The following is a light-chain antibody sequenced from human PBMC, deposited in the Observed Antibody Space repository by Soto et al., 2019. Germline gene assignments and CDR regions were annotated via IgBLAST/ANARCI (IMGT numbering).Light chain of an antibody. CDR1: QSVSNNY. Sequence: IVSDQSLSSLSXXHWEGTTVXXSXGQSVSNNYLAWYQQKPGQAPRLLIYEASNRATGIPARVRGSGSGTDFTLTISSLEPEDFAVYYCQQRRRCPRSFGQGTKADIK. CDR2: EAS. J-gene: IGKJ1*01. V-gene: IGKV3-11*01. CDR3: QQRRRCPRS.